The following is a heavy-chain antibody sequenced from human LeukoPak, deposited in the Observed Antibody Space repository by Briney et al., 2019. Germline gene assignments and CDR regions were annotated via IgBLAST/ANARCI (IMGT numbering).Heavy chain of an antibody. CDR1: GYTFTGYY. V-gene: IGHV1-2*02. CDR3: AREPVRGSFGHY. D-gene: IGHD3-10*01. Sequence: ASVKVSCKASGYTFTGYYMHWVRQAPGQGLEWMGWINPNSGGTNYAQKFQGRVTMTRDTSISTACMELSRLRSDDTAVYYCAREPVRGSFGHYWGQGTLVTVSS. CDR2: INPNSGGT. J-gene: IGHJ4*02.